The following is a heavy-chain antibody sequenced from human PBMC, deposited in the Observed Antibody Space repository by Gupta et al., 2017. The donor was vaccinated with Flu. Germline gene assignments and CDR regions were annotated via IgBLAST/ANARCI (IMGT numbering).Heavy chain of an antibody. J-gene: IGHJ5*02. CDR1: SGHG. CDR3: ARDYTQYSSTQIDL. V-gene: IGHV3-30*19. Sequence: SGHGMYWVRQAPGKGLEYVAMTSYDGRDTSYAGPVRGRFTISRDNSKNPLFLQMDTLTVADTAMYFCARDYTQYSSTQIDLWGQGTLVTVSP. CDR2: TSYDGRDT. D-gene: IGHD6-19*01.